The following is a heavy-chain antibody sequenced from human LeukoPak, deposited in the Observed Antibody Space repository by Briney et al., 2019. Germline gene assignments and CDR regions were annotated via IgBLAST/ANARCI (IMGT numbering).Heavy chain of an antibody. V-gene: IGHV4-4*09. CDR3: ARRGPGGWFDP. D-gene: IGHD3-10*01. CDR1: GGSISSYY. CDR2: IYTSGGT. Sequence: SETLSLTCTVSGGSISSYYWSWIRQPPGKGLEWIGYIYTSGGTNYNPSLKSRVTISVDTSKNQSSLKLSSVTAADTAVCYCARRGPGGWFDPWGQGTLVTVSS. J-gene: IGHJ5*02.